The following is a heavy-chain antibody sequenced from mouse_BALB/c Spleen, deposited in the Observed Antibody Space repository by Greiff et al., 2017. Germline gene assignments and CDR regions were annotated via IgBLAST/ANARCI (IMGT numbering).Heavy chain of an antibody. CDR3: AREDGSFYAMDY. V-gene: IGHV1-9*01. J-gene: IGHJ4*01. D-gene: IGHD1-1*01. CDR1: GYTFSSYW. CDR2: ILPGSGST. Sequence: QVQLKQSGAELMKPGASVKISCKATGYTFSSYWIEWVKQRPGHGLEWIGEILPGSGSTNYNEKFKGKATFTADTSSNTAYMQLSSLTSEDSAVYYCAREDGSFYAMDYWGQGTSVTVSS.